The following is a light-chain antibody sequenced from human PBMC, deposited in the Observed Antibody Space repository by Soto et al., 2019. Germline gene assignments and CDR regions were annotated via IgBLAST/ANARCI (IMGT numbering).Light chain of an antibody. Sequence: IQLTQSPSSLSASVGDTVTISCRASQTIDNYLAWYQQYPGRAPKLLIYLASTLQSGVPSRFSGSGSGTDFKLTISSLQPEDFATYYCQQLDSNPPWTFGQGTKV. CDR2: LAS. CDR1: QTIDNY. J-gene: IGKJ1*01. V-gene: IGKV1-9*01. CDR3: QQLDSNPPWT.